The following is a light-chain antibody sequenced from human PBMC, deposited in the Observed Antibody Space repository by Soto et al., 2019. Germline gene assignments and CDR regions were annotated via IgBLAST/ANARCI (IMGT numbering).Light chain of an antibody. CDR2: DDS. V-gene: IGLV3-21*02. CDR1: NIGSKS. J-gene: IGLJ1*01. CDR3: QVWDRGSDHYV. Sequence: SYELTQPPSVSVAPGQAARIACGGNNIGSKSVHWYQQKPGQAPVMVVYDDSDRPSGIPERFSGSNSGDTATLTISGVEPGDEADCYCQVWDRGSDHYVFGSGTKVTVL.